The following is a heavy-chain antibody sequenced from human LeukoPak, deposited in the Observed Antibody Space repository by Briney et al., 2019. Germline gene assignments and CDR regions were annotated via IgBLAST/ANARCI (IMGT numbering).Heavy chain of an antibody. CDR1: GYTFTGYY. Sequence: GASVKVSCKASGYTFTGYYMYWVRQAPGQGLEWMGWINPNSGGTNYAQKFQGRVTMTRDTSISTAYMELSRLRSDDTAVYYCARDLGYSSSPGEDVWGQGTTVTVSS. CDR3: ARDLGYSSSPGEDV. J-gene: IGHJ6*02. CDR2: INPNSGGT. V-gene: IGHV1-2*02. D-gene: IGHD6-6*01.